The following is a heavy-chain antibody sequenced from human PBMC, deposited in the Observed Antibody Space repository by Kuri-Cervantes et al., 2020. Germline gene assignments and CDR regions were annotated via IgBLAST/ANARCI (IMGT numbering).Heavy chain of an antibody. CDR1: GFTFSSYS. CDR3: ARDPYYHDIEATVKNDDY. CDR2: ISGSSSTI. Sequence: GESLKISCAASGFTFSSYSMNWVRQAPGKGLEWVSYISGSSSTIYYADSVKGRFTISRDNAKNSLYLQMNSLRDEDTAVYYCARDPYYHDIEATVKNDDYGGQGTLVTVSS. J-gene: IGHJ4*02. D-gene: IGHD5-12*01. V-gene: IGHV3-48*02.